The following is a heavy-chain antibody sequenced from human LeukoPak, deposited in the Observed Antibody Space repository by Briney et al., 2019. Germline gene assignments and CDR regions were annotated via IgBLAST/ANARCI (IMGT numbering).Heavy chain of an antibody. J-gene: IGHJ4*02. CDR2: IIPIFGIA. D-gene: IGHD3-22*01. V-gene: IGHV1-69*04. CDR1: GGTFSSYA. Sequence: SVKVSCKASGGTFSSYAISWVRQAPGQGLEWMARIIPIFGIANYAQKFQGRVTITADKSTSTAYMELSSLRSEDTAVYYCARGRYYYDSSGYYYVDDDYWGQGTLVTVSS. CDR3: ARGRYYYDSSGYYYVDDDY.